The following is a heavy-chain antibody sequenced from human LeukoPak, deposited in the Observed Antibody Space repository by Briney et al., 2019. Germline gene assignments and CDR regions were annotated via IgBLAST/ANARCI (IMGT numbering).Heavy chain of an antibody. CDR2: IYYSGST. Sequence: SETLSLTCTVSGGSISSSSYYWGWIRQPPGKGLEWIGSIYYSGSTYYNPSLKSRVTISVDTSKNQFSLKLSSETAADTAVYYCARLRVHSSSSGGDFDYWGQGTLVTVSS. D-gene: IGHD6-6*01. V-gene: IGHV4-39*01. J-gene: IGHJ4*02. CDR3: ARLRVHSSSSGGDFDY. CDR1: GGSISSSSYY.